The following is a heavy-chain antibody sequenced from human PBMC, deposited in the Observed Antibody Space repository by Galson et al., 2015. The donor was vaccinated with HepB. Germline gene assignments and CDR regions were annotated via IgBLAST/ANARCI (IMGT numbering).Heavy chain of an antibody. CDR2: ISYDGSSK. Sequence: SLRLSCAASGFTFSSYGMHWVRQAPGKGLEWVAVISYDGSSKYYADSVKGRFTISRDNSKNTLYLQMNSLRAEDTAVYYCAKTQHQLLTYYYYGMDVWGQGTTVTVSS. J-gene: IGHJ6*02. V-gene: IGHV3-30*18. D-gene: IGHD2-2*01. CDR1: GFTFSSYG. CDR3: AKTQHQLLTYYYYGMDV.